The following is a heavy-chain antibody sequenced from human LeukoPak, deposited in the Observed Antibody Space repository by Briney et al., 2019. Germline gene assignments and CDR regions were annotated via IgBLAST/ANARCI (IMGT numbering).Heavy chain of an antibody. CDR2: IYYSGST. CDR3: VRDQSYGDYYYYGMDV. CDR1: GGSISSGGYY. Sequence: SETLSLTCTVSGGSISSGGYYWSWIRQHPGKGLEWIGYIYYSGSTYYNPSLKSRVTISVDTSKNQFSLKLSSVTAADTAVYYCVRDQSYGDYYYYGMDVWGQGTTVTVSS. V-gene: IGHV4-31*03. J-gene: IGHJ6*02. D-gene: IGHD4-17*01.